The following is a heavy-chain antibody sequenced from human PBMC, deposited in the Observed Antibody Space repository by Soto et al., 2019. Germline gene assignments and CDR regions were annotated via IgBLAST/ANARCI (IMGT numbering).Heavy chain of an antibody. CDR2: IIPIFGTA. V-gene: IGHV1-69*01. CDR3: ARSLGRMVTSYYGMDV. Sequence: QVQLVQSGAEVKKPGSSVKVSCKASGGTFSSYAISWVRQAPGQGLEWMGGIIPIFGTANYAQKFQGRVTINADESTSTAYMELSSLRSEDTAVYYCARSLGRMVTSYYGMDVWGQGTTVTVSS. J-gene: IGHJ6*02. CDR1: GGTFSSYA. D-gene: IGHD5-18*01.